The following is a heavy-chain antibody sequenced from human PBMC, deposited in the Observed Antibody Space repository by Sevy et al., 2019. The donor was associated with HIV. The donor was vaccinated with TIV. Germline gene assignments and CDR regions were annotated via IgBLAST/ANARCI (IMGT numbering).Heavy chain of an antibody. CDR3: VKGARYTIPYDAFDI. CDR1: GFTFSSNA. J-gene: IGHJ3*02. Sequence: GGSLRLSCEASGFTFSSNAMSWVRQAPGKGLEWVSGISGGGGDTFYADSVKGRFTISRDNSKNTLFLQINSLRAEDTALYYCVKGARYTIPYDAFDIWGQGTMVTVSS. CDR2: ISGGGGDT. V-gene: IGHV3-23*01. D-gene: IGHD2-2*02.